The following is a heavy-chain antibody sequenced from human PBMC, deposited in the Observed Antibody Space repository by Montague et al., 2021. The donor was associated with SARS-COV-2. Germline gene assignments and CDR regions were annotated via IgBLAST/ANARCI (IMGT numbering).Heavy chain of an antibody. J-gene: IGHJ3*02. CDR1: GGSISSSNW. CDR3: ARGYRRITIFGVVIYDAFDI. D-gene: IGHD3-3*01. V-gene: IGHV4-4*02. CDR2: IYHSGST. Sequence: SETLSLTCAVSGGSISSSNWWSWVRQPPGKGLEWIGEIYHSGSTNYNPSLKSRVTISVDKSENQFSLKLSSVTAADTAVYYCARGYRRITIFGVVIYDAFDIWGQGTMVTVSS.